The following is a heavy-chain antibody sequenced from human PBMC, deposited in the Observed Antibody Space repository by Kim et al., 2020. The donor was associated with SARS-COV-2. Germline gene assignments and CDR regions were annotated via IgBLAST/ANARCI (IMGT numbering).Heavy chain of an antibody. CDR2: IYTSGST. V-gene: IGHV4-61*02. CDR3: ARGSSDSSGYSDY. CDR1: GGSISSGSYY. J-gene: IGHJ4*02. Sequence: SETLSLTCTVSGGSISSGSYYWSWIRQPAGKGLEWIGRIYTSGSTNYNPSLKSRVTISVDTSKNQFSLKLSSVTAADTAVYYCARGSSDSSGYSDYWGQGTLVTVSS. D-gene: IGHD3-22*01.